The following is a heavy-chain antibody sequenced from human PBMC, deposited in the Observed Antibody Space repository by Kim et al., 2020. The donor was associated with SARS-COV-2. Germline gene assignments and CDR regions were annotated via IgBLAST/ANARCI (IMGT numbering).Heavy chain of an antibody. CDR1: GGTFSSYA. CDR2: IIPIFGTA. Sequence: SVKVSCKASGGTFSSYAISWVRQAPGQGLEWMGGIIPIFGTANYAQKFQGRVTITADESTSTAYMELSSLRSEDTAVYYCAREVILDEAAAGPRTPSYFDYWGQGTLVTVSS. CDR3: AREVILDEAAAGPRTPSYFDY. V-gene: IGHV1-69*13. J-gene: IGHJ4*02. D-gene: IGHD6-13*01.